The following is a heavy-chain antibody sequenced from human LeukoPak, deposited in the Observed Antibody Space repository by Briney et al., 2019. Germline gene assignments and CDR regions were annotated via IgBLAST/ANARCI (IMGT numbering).Heavy chain of an antibody. CDR3: ARDFKDYYEGDY. CDR1: GYTFTSYA. Sequence: GASVKVSCKASGYTFTSYAMHWVRQAPGQRLEWMGWINAGNGNTKYSQKFQGRVTITRDTSASTVYMELSSLRSEDTAVYYCARDFKDYYEGDYWGQGTLVTVSS. CDR2: INAGNGNT. J-gene: IGHJ4*02. D-gene: IGHD3-22*01. V-gene: IGHV1-3*01.